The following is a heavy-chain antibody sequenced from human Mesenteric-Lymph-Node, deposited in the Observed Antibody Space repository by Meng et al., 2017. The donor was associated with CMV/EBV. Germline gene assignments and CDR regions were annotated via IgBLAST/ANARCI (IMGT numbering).Heavy chain of an antibody. CDR2: ISGSGGST. CDR3: AKANARGTVTSPTYYY. V-gene: IGHV3-23*01. J-gene: IGHJ4*02. CDR1: GFTFSSYA. Sequence: SGFTFSSYAMSWVRQAPGKGLEWVSAISGSGGSTYYADSVKGRFTISRDNSKNTLYLQMNSLRAEDTAVYYCAKANARGTVTSPTYYYWGQGTLVTVSS. D-gene: IGHD3-16*01.